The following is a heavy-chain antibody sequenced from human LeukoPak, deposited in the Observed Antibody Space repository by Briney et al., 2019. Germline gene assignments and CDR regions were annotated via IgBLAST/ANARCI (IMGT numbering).Heavy chain of an antibody. CDR3: ARTETYYGSGSYFDAFDI. Sequence: GESLKISCKGSGYSFTSYWIAWVRQMPGKGLEWMGSINPGDSDTRYNSSFQGQVTISADKSISTAYLQWSSLKASDTAMYYCARTETYYGSGSYFDAFDIWGQGAMVTVSS. CDR1: GYSFTSYW. CDR2: INPGDSDT. D-gene: IGHD3-10*01. J-gene: IGHJ3*02. V-gene: IGHV5-51*01.